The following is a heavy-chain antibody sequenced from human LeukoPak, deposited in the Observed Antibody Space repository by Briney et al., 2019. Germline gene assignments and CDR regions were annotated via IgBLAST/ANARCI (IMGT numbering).Heavy chain of an antibody. CDR3: ARALPDIVVVPAAMQVDY. D-gene: IGHD2-2*01. CDR1: GYTFTSYG. CDR2: ISAYNGNT. V-gene: IGHV1-18*01. J-gene: IGHJ4*02. Sequence: ASVKVSCKASGYTFTSYGISWVRQAPGQGLEWMGWISAYNGNTNYAQKLQGRFTMTTDTSTSTAYMELRSLRSDDTAVYYCARALPDIVVVPAAMQVDYWGQGSLVTVSS.